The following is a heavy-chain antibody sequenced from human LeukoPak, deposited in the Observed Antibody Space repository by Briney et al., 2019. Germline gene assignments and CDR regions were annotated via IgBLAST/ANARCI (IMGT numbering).Heavy chain of an antibody. J-gene: IGHJ5*02. Sequence: GGSLRLSCAASGFNFNTYVMHWVCQAPGKGLEWGAVIWVDGSYKHYADSVKGRFTTSRENSQKTLYLQINSLRGEDTAVYHCVRDDVGFEVSAFDPWGQGTLVTVSS. V-gene: IGHV3-33*01. CDR1: GFNFNTYV. CDR2: IWVDGSYK. D-gene: IGHD2-15*01. CDR3: VRDDVGFEVSAFDP.